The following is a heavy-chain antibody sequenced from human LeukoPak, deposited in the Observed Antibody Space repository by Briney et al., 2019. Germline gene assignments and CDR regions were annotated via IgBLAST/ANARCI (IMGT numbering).Heavy chain of an antibody. CDR2: IKNKTDGGKT. CDR3: TTSSPGYSSSSLRFMFSFYYYYYMDV. D-gene: IGHD6-6*01. V-gene: IGHV3-15*01. J-gene: IGHJ6*03. Sequence: KGLEWVGRIKNKTDGGKTDYAAPVKGRFTSFRDDSKNTLYLQMNSLKTEDTAVYSCTTSSPGYSSSSLRFMFSFYYYYYMDVWGKGTTVTVSS.